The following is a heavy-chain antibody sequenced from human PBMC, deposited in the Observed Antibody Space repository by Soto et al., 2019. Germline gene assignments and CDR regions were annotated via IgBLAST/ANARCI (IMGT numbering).Heavy chain of an antibody. CDR1: GFSVRSNY. CDR3: AREKMGIGGGAVEY. V-gene: IGHV3-53*01. Sequence: EVQLVESGGGLIQPGGSLRLSCAASGFSVRSNYMSWVRQAPGKGLEWVSVIYSGGSTYYADSVKGRFTISRDNSKNTLALQMNSRRAEDTAVYYWAREKMGIGGGAVEYWGRGTLVTVSS. D-gene: IGHD2-21*01. CDR2: IYSGGST. J-gene: IGHJ4*02.